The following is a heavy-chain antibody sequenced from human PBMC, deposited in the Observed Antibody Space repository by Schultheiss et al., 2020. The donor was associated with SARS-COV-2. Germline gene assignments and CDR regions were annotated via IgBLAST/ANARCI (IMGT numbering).Heavy chain of an antibody. D-gene: IGHD4-11*01. CDR3: ARGNYYYYYYYGMDV. V-gene: IGHV4-59*12. CDR2: IYYSGST. Sequence: SETLSLTCTVSGGSISSYYWSWIRQPPGKGLEWIGYIYYSGSTNYNPSLKSRVTISVDTSKNQFSLKLSSVTAADTAVYYCARGNYYYYYYYGMDVWGQGTTVTVSS. CDR1: GGSISSYY. J-gene: IGHJ6*02.